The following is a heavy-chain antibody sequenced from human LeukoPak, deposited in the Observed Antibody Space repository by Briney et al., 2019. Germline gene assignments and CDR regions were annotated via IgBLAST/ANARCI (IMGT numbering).Heavy chain of an antibody. J-gene: IGHJ6*01. CDR2: ISYEGKNK. CDR3: AKYKGYNGYTGMDI. Sequence: GRSLRLSCAASGFTFSSFSLHWVRQAPGKGLEWVAVISYEGKNKYYADSVKGRFTISRDNSKNTLYLQMNSLRAEDTAVYYCAKYKGYNGYTGMDIWGQKTTVTVSS. D-gene: IGHD5-12*01. CDR1: GFTFSSFS. V-gene: IGHV3-30-3*02.